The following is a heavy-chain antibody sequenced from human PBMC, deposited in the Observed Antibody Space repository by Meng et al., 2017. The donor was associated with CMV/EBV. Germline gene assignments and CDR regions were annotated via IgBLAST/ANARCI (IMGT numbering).Heavy chain of an antibody. V-gene: IGHV1-18*01. J-gene: IGHJ2*01. D-gene: IGHD2-2*01. Sequence: ASVKVSCKASDYTFTSYGISWVRQAPGQGLEWMGWISAYNGNTNYAQKLQGRVTMTTDTSTSTAYMELRSLRSDDTAVYYCARDRGYCSSTSCRYWYFDLWGRGTLVTVSS. CDR2: ISAYNGNT. CDR3: ARDRGYCSSTSCRYWYFDL. CDR1: DYTFTSYG.